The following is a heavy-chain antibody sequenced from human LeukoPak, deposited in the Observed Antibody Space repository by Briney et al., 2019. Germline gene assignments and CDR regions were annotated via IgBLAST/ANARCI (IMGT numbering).Heavy chain of an antibody. J-gene: IGHJ4*02. D-gene: IGHD5-18*01. V-gene: IGHV1-8*03. CDR1: GYTFTSFD. Sequence: GASVRVSCKASGYTFTSFDINWVRQATGQGPEWMGWMNPSSGDTGYAQKFQGRVTFTRDTSTNTAYMELSSLTSEDTAVYYCATPTMRGPSYGYVRLLNRGQGSLVTVSS. CDR2: MNPSSGDT. CDR3: ATPTMRGPSYGYVRLLN.